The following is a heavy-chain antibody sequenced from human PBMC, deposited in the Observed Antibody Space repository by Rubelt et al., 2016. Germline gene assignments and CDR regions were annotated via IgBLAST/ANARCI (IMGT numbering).Heavy chain of an antibody. CDR2: INHSGST. D-gene: IGHD2-15*01. Sequence: QVQLQQWGAGLLKPSETLSLTCAVDGGSFSGYYWSWIRQPPGKGLEWIGEINHSGSTNYNPSLKVVRPMSVDTSTNRSSRKLGSWTAADTAVYYCASRFSCGSSALYYGMDVWGQGTTVTVSS. J-gene: IGHJ6*02. CDR3: ASRFSCGSSALYYGMDV. CDR1: GGSFSGYY. V-gene: IGHV4-34*01.